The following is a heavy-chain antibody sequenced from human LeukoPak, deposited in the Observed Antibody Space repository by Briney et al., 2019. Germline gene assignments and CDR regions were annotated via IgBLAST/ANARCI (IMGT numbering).Heavy chain of an antibody. CDR3: AKDFRIAAAGPYYFDY. J-gene: IGHJ4*02. V-gene: IGHV3-30*02. D-gene: IGHD6-13*01. CDR1: GFTFSSYG. CDR2: IRYDGSNK. Sequence: GGSLRLSCAASGFTFSSYGMHWVCQAPGKGLEWVAFIRYDGSNKYYADSVKGRFTISRDNSKNTLYLQMNSLRAEDTAVYYCAKDFRIAAAGPYYFDYWGQGTLVTVSS.